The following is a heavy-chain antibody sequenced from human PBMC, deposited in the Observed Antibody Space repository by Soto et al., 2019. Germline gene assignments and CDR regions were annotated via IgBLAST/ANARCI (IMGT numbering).Heavy chain of an antibody. V-gene: IGHV1-2*02. Sequence: GASVKVSCKASGYTFSDYYIHWVRQAPGQGPEWMGWINPNSGGTKYAPKFQGGVTMTRDTSITTAYMELSRLRSGDTAVYYCAREQATAKPEGVDFWGQGTLVTVSS. J-gene: IGHJ4*02. CDR2: INPNSGGT. CDR3: AREQATAKPEGVDF. CDR1: GYTFSDYY. D-gene: IGHD1-1*01.